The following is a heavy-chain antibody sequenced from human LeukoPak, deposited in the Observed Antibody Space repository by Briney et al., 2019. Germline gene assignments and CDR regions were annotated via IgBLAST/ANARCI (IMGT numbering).Heavy chain of an antibody. V-gene: IGHV3-49*03. CDR1: GFTFGDYA. J-gene: IGHJ4*02. D-gene: IGHD5-24*01. CDR2: IRSKAYGGTT. Sequence: PGGSLRLSCTASGFTFGDYAMSWFRQAPGKGLEWVGFIRSKAYGGTTEYAAPVKGRFTISRDDSKSIAYLQMNSLKTEDTAVYYCTSTQQRRVDGYNLGHADYWGQGTLVTVSS. CDR3: TSTQQRRVDGYNLGHADY.